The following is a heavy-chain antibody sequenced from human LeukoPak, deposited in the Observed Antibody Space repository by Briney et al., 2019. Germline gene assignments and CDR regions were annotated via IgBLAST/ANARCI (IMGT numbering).Heavy chain of an antibody. V-gene: IGHV3-48*02. J-gene: IGHJ4*02. D-gene: IGHD6-13*01. CDR3: ARSHTSSWPLLDY. CDR1: GFTFSSYT. Sequence: GGSLRLSCAASGFTFSSYTMNWVCQAPGKGLEWVSYISRSSSTIYYADSVKGRFTISRDNAKNSLYLQMNSLRDEDTGVYYCARSHTSSWPLLDYWGQGTLVTVSS. CDR2: ISRSSSTI.